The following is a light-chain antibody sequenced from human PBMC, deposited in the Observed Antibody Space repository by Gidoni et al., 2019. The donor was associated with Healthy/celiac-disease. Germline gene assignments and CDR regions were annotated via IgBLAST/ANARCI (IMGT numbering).Light chain of an antibody. CDR2: DAS. CDR3: QQRSNWPQCS. J-gene: IGKJ2*04. Sequence: EIVLTQSHATLSLSPGERATLSCRSTQSVSSYLAWYQHKPGQSPRLLIYDASNRATGIQARFSGSGSGTDFTLTISSLEPEDFAVYYCQQRSNWPQCSFGQGTKLEIK. V-gene: IGKV3-11*01. CDR1: QSVSSY.